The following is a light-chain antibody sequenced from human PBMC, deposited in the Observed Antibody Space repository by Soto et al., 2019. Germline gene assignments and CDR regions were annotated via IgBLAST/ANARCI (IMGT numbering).Light chain of an antibody. V-gene: IGKV3-11*01. CDR3: QQRSNWPT. CDR1: QSVSSY. J-gene: IGKJ5*01. Sequence: EIVLTQSPATLSLSPGERATLSCRASQSVSSYLAWYQQKPGQAPRLLIYDASNRATGIPARFSRSGSGTDFTLTISSLETEAFAVYYCQQRSNWPTFGHGTRLEIK. CDR2: DAS.